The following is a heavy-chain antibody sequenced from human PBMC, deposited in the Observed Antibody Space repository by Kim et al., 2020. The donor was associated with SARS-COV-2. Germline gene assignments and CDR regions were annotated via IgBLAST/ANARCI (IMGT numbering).Heavy chain of an antibody. CDR2: MNPNSGNT. J-gene: IGHJ6*02. CDR1: GYTFTSYD. D-gene: IGHD2-15*01. Sequence: ASVKVSCKASGYTFTSYDINWVRQATGQGLEWMGWMNPNSGNTGYAQKFQGRVTMTRNTSISTAYMELSSLRSEDTAVYYCARYCSGGSCYGFFYYYGMDVWGQGTTVTVSS. V-gene: IGHV1-8*01. CDR3: ARYCSGGSCYGFFYYYGMDV.